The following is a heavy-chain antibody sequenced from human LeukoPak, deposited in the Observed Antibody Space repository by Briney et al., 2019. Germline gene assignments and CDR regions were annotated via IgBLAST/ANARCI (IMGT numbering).Heavy chain of an antibody. CDR2: ISYDGSNK. CDR3: ARDNPFDY. Sequence: AGGSLRLSCAASGFTFSSYAMHWVRQAPGKGLEWVAVISYDGSNKYYADSVKGRFTISRDNSKNTLYLQMNSLRAEDTAVYYCARDNPFDYWGQGTLVTVSS. J-gene: IGHJ4*02. CDR1: GFTFSSYA. V-gene: IGHV3-30-3*01.